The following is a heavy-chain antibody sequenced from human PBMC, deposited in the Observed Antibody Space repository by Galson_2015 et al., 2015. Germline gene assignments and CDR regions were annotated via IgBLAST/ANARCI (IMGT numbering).Heavy chain of an antibody. V-gene: IGHV3-30-3*01. CDR1: GFTFSSYA. D-gene: IGHD3-10*01. J-gene: IGHJ5*02. CDR3: ARDITMVRGVSPILNWFDP. Sequence: SLRLSCAASGFTFSSYAMHWVRQAPGKGLEWVAVISYDGSNKYYADSVKGRFTISRDNSKNTLYLQMNSLRAEDTAVYYCARDITMVRGVSPILNWFDPWGQGTLVTVSS. CDR2: ISYDGSNK.